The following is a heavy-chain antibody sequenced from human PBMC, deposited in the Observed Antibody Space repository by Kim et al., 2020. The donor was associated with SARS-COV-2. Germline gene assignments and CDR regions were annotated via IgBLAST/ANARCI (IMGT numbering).Heavy chain of an antibody. CDR1: GGSFSGYY. CDR3: ARWTHYYDSSPKGDAFDI. Sequence: SETLSLTCAVYGGSFSGYYWSWIRQPPGKGLEWIGEINHSGSTNYNPSLKSRVTISVDTSKNQFSLKLSSVTAADTAVYYCARWTHYYDSSPKGDAFDIWGQGTMVTVSS. V-gene: IGHV4-34*01. CDR2: INHSGST. D-gene: IGHD3-22*01. J-gene: IGHJ3*02.